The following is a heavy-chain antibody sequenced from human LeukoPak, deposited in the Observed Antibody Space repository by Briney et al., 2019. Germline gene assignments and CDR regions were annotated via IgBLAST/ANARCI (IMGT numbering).Heavy chain of an antibody. V-gene: IGHV3-21*01. J-gene: IGHJ3*02. Sequence: GGSLRLSCAASGFTFSSYSMNWVRQAPGKGLEWVSSISSSSSYIYYADSVKGRFTISRDNAKNSLYLQMNSLRAEDTAVYYCARDGGLGRELLRDDAFDIWGQGTMVTVSS. CDR1: GFTFSSYS. CDR2: ISSSSSYI. D-gene: IGHD1-26*01. CDR3: ARDGGLGRELLRDDAFDI.